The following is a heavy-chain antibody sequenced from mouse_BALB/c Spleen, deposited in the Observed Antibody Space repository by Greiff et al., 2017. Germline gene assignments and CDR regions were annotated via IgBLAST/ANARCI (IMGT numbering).Heavy chain of an antibody. V-gene: IGHV2-9*02. D-gene: IGHD1-1*01. J-gene: IGHJ2*01. CDR2: IWAGGST. Sequence: QVQLQQSGPGLVAPSQSLSITCTVSGFSLTSYGVHWVRQPPGKGLEWLGVIWAGGSTNYNSALMSRLSISKDNSKSQVFLKMNSLQTDDTAMYYCARGLLRGGYYFDYWGQGTTLTVSS. CDR1: GFSLTSYG. CDR3: ARGLLRGGYYFDY.